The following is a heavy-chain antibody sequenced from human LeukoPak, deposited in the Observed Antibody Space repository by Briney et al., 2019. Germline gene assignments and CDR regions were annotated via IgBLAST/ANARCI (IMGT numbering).Heavy chain of an antibody. CDR1: GFTFSNYW. Sequence: GGSLRLSCAASGFTFSNYWMSWVRQAPGKGLECVANIKKDGSEKYYVDSVKGRFTISRDNTKNSMYLQMNSLRAEDTAVYYCAKDGSAAGTDYYYGMDVWGQGTTVTVSS. CDR2: IKKDGSEK. D-gene: IGHD6-13*01. CDR3: AKDGSAAGTDYYYGMDV. V-gene: IGHV3-7*01. J-gene: IGHJ6*02.